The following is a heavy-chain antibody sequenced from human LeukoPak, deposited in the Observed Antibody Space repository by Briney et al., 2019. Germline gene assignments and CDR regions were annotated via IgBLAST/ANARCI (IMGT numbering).Heavy chain of an antibody. CDR3: ARLGRTYYDFWSGP. CDR2: IYYRGST. D-gene: IGHD3-3*01. CDR1: GGSISSSTYY. Sequence: SETLSLTCTVSGGSISSSTYYWGWIRQPPGKGLEWIGAIYYRGSTYYNPSLKSRVTISVDTSKNQFSLKLTSVTAADTAVYYCARLGRTYYDFWSGPWGQGTLVTVSS. V-gene: IGHV4-39*01. J-gene: IGHJ5*02.